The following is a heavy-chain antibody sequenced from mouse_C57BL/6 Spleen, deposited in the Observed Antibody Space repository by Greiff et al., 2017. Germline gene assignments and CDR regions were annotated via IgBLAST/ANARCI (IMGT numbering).Heavy chain of an antibody. V-gene: IGHV1-61*01. CDR2: IYPSDSET. CDR3: ARTGSYYAMDY. D-gene: IGHD4-1*01. CDR1: GYNFTSYW. Sequence: VQLQQPGAELVRPGSSVKLSCKASGYNFTSYWLDWVKQRPGQGLAWIGNIYPSDSETHYNQKFKDKATLTVDKSSSTAYMQLSILTSEDAAVYYCARTGSYYAMDYWGQGTSVTVSS. J-gene: IGHJ4*01.